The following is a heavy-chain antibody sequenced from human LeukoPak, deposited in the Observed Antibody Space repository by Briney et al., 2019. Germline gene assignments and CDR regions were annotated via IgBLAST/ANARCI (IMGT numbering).Heavy chain of an antibody. V-gene: IGHV1-8*01. CDR2: MNPNNGNT. CDR3: ARRDCSSTSCYLGVDL. D-gene: IGHD2-2*01. CDR1: GYTFTTHD. Sequence: GASVKVSCKASGYTFTTHDLNWVRQAAGQGLEWMGWMNPNNGNTGYAQKFQGRVTMTGDISINTAYVELSSLTSDDTAVYYCARRDCSSTSCYLGVDLWGQGTLVTVFS. J-gene: IGHJ5*02.